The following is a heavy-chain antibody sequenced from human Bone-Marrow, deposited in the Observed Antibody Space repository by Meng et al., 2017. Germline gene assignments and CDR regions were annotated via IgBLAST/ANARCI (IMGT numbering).Heavy chain of an antibody. CDR1: GGSVSSGSYY. V-gene: IGHV4-61*01. J-gene: IGHJ5*02. Sequence: QVQPQESGPGLARPSGTLYLTFTVSGGSVSSGSYYWSCIRQPPGKGLEWIGYIYYSGSTNYNPSLKSRGTISVDTSKNQFSLKLSSVTAADTAVYYCAREVSPYYYGSGSENWFDPWGQGTLVTVSS. CDR3: AREVSPYYYGSGSENWFDP. CDR2: IYYSGST. D-gene: IGHD3-10*01.